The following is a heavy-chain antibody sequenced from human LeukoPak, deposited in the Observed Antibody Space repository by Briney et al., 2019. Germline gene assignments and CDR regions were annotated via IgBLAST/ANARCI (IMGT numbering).Heavy chain of an antibody. CDR2: IKQDGSEK. CDR1: GGSISSYY. Sequence: PSETLSLTCTVSGGSISSYYWSWIRQPPGKGLEWVANIKQDGSEKYYVDSVKGRFSISRDNAKNSLYLQMSSLRAEDTAVYYCARVVGAGYFDLWGRGTLVTVSS. J-gene: IGHJ2*01. D-gene: IGHD1-26*01. CDR3: ARVVGAGYFDL. V-gene: IGHV3-7*01.